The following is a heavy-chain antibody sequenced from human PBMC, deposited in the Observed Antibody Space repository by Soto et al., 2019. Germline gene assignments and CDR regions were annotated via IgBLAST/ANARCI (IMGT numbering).Heavy chain of an antibody. CDR2: ISAYNGNT. D-gene: IGHD2-15*01. V-gene: IGHV1-18*04. CDR3: ARDVVLANNWSDP. CDR1: GYTFTSDG. J-gene: IGHJ5*02. Sequence: GASVKVPGKASGYTFTSDGISWVRQAPVQGLEWIVWISAYNGNTNYAQKLQCRVTMTTDTSTRTAYMELRSLRSDDTAVYYCARDVVLANNWSDPWGQGTLVNVSS.